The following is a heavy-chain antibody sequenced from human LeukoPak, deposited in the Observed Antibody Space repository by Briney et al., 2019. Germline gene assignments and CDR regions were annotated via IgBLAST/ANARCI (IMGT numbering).Heavy chain of an antibody. CDR2: ISAYNGNT. J-gene: IGHJ6*03. CDR3: ARGVGEYSSSWLPREDYYYYMDV. V-gene: IGHV1-18*01. CDR1: GYTFTSYG. D-gene: IGHD6-13*01. Sequence: ASVKVSCKASGYTFTSYGISWVRQAPGQGLEWMGWISAYNGNTNYAQKLQGRVTMTTDTSTSTAYMELRSLRSDDTAVYYCARGVGEYSSSWLPREDYYYYMDVWGKGTTVTVSS.